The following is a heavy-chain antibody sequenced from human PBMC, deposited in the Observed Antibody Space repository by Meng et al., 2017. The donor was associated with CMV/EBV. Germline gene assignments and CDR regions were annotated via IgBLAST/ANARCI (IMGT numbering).Heavy chain of an antibody. Sequence: GESLKISCAASGFTFSNYEMNWVRQAPGKGLEWVSYISSSGDVIYYADSVKGRFTISRDNAKNSLYLQMNSLRAEDTAVYYCARWGFYYDSSGYYYDYYYYYGMDVWGQGTTVTVSS. J-gene: IGHJ6*02. D-gene: IGHD3-22*01. V-gene: IGHV3-48*03. CDR1: GFTFSNYE. CDR3: ARWGFYYDSSGYYYDYYYYYGMDV. CDR2: ISSSGDVI.